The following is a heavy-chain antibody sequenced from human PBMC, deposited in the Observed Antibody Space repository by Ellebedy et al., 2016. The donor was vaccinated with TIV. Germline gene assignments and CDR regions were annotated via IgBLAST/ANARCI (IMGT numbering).Heavy chain of an antibody. Sequence: SETLSLTCTVSGGSISSSSYYWGWIRQPPGKGLEWIGSIYYSGSTYYNPSLKSRVTISVDTSKNQFSLKLSSVTAADTAVYYCARGGGSWKWLDPWGQGTLVTVSS. J-gene: IGHJ5*02. CDR1: GGSISSSSYY. V-gene: IGHV4-39*01. CDR3: ARGGGSWKWLDP. D-gene: IGHD2-15*01. CDR2: IYYSGST.